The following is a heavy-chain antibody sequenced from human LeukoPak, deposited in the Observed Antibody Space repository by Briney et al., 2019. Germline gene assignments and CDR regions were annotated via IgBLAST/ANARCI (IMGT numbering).Heavy chain of an antibody. J-gene: IGHJ4*02. CDR2: ISYDGSNK. Sequence: AGSLRLSCAASGFTFSSYGMHWVRQAPGQGLEWVAVISYDGSNKYYADSVKGRFTLSRDNSKNTLYLQMNSLRAEDTAVYHCAKDRDSSGYFVFDHWGQGTLVTVSS. CDR1: GFTFSSYG. D-gene: IGHD3-22*01. V-gene: IGHV3-30*18. CDR3: AKDRDSSGYFVFDH.